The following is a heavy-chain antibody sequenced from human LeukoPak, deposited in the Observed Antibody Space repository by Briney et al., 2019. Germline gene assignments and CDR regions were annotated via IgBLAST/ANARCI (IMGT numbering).Heavy chain of an antibody. CDR3: ARHKGLLWFGEKFYYMDV. Sequence: SETLSLTCTVSGGSISSYYWSWIRQPPGKGLEWIGRIYTSWSTNYNPSLKSRVTISVDTSKNQFSLKLSSVTAADTDVYYCARHKGLLWFGEKFYYMDVWGKGTTVTISS. J-gene: IGHJ6*03. D-gene: IGHD3-10*01. CDR2: IYTSWST. V-gene: IGHV4-59*08. CDR1: GGSISSYY.